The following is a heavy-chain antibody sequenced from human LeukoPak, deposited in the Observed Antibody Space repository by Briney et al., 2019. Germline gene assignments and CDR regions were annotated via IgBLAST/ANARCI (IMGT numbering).Heavy chain of an antibody. CDR2: IIPMVGTT. CDR1: GGTFSNYA. Sequence: VASVKVSCKASGGTFSNYAISWVRQAPGQGREWMGRIIPMVGTTNYAQKFQGTVTITTDESPSTPYMEVRSPRVKKTALYYCASVTVTTWAPDGHMDVWGKGTTVTVSS. D-gene: IGHD4-11*01. J-gene: IGHJ6*03. CDR3: ASVTVTTWAPDGHMDV. V-gene: IGHV1-69*05.